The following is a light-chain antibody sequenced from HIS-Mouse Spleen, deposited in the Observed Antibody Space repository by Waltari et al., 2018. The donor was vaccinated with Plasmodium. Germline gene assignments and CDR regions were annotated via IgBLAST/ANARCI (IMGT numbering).Light chain of an antibody. CDR3: CSYAGSYTYV. CDR1: TSAVGGYNF. Sequence: QPALTQPRALSGSPGQSVPISCTGTTSAVGGYNFVSWYQQHPGKAPKLMIYDVSKRPSGVPDRFSGSKSGNTASLTISGLQAEDEADYYCCSYAGSYTYVFGTGTKVTVL. CDR2: DVS. V-gene: IGLV2-11*01. J-gene: IGLJ1*01.